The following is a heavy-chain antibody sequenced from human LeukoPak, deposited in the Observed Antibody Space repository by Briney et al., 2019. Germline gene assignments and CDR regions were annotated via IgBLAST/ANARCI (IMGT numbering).Heavy chain of an antibody. V-gene: IGHV1-24*01. D-gene: IGHD3-10*01. CDR1: GYTLTELS. CDR2: FDPGDGET. CDR3: ATSPMVRGVIHY. J-gene: IGHJ4*02. Sequence: ASVKVSCKVSGYTLTELSMHWVRQAPGKGLEWMGGFDPGDGETIYAQKFQGRVTMTEDTSTDTAYMELGSLRSEDTAVYYCATSPMVRGVIHYWGQGTLVTVSS.